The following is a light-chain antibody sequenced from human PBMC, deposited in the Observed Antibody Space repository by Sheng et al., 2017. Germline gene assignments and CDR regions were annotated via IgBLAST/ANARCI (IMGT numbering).Light chain of an antibody. J-gene: IGLJ2*01. CDR1: NSDVGGYNF. Sequence: QSALTQPASVSASPGQSITISCTGTNSDVGGYNFVSWYQQHPGRAPKLLIFDVTLRPSGISNRFSGSKSGNTTSLTISGLQTEDEGDYYCSSYTHSAAVFGGGTQVTVL. CDR3: SSYTHSAAV. V-gene: IGLV2-14*03. CDR2: DVT.